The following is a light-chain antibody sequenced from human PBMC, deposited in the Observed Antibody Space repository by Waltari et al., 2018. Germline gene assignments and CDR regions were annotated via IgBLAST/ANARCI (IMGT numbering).Light chain of an antibody. V-gene: IGKV3-15*01. CDR3: QQYNNWPLYT. CDR2: GAS. Sequence: ETVMTQSQATLSVSPGERATLSCRASQSVSSNLAWYQQKPGQAPRLLIYGASTRATGIPARFSGSGSGTEFTLTISSLQSEDFAVYYCQQYNNWPLYTFGQGTKLEI. CDR1: QSVSSN. J-gene: IGKJ2*01.